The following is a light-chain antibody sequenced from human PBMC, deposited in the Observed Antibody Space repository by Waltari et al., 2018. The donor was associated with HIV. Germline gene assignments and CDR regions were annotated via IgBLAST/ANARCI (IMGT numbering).Light chain of an antibody. J-gene: IGKJ3*01. Sequence: DIVLTQSPGSLSLSPGERATLSCRASQSVSSTYFSWYQQRPGQAPRLLIYGASSRATGIPDRFIGSGSGTDFTLTISRLEPEDFAVYYCQQFGSSRFTFGPGTKVDIK. CDR2: GAS. CDR3: QQFGSSRFT. CDR1: QSVSSTY. V-gene: IGKV3-20*01.